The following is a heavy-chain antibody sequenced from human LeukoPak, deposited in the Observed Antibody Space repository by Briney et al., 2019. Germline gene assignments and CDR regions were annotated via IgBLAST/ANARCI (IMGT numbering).Heavy chain of an antibody. CDR2: IYYSGST. CDR3: ARDTYSGIYYPYYYYYYMDV. CDR1: VGSVSSYY. V-gene: IGHV4-59*02. Sequence: SETLSLTCTVSVGSVSSYYWSWIRQPPGKGLEWIGYIYYSGSTNYNPSLKSRVTISLDTSKNQFSLKVSSVTAADTAVYYCARDTYSGIYYPYYYYYYMDVWGKGTTVTVSS. J-gene: IGHJ6*03. D-gene: IGHD1-26*01.